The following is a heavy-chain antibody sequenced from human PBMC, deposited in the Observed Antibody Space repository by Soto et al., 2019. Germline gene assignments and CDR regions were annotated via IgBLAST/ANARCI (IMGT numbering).Heavy chain of an antibody. CDR2: ISGSGGTT. Sequence: EVQLLESGGGLVQPGGSLRLSCAASGFTFSSYAMTWVRQAPGQGLEWVSAISGSGGTTYYADCVKGRFSISRDNFKNTLSLQMNSLRAEDTAVYYCAVRGANSWSRIDYWGQGTLVTVSS. CDR3: AVRGANSWSRIDY. V-gene: IGHV3-23*01. CDR1: GFTFSSYA. J-gene: IGHJ4*02. D-gene: IGHD6-13*01.